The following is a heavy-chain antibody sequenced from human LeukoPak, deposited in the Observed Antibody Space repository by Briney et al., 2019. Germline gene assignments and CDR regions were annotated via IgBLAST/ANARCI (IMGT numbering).Heavy chain of an antibody. CDR1: GFTFSSYG. V-gene: IGHV3-30*18. CDR2: ISYDGSNK. Sequence: GGSLRLSCAASGFTFSSYGMHWVRQAPGKGLEWVAVISYDGSNKYYADSVKGRFTISRDNSKNTLYLQMNSLRAEDTAVYYCAKALGYCSGGSCYPDTAMVLGDAFDIWGQGTMVTVSS. CDR3: AKALGYCSGGSCYPDTAMVLGDAFDI. D-gene: IGHD2-15*01. J-gene: IGHJ3*02.